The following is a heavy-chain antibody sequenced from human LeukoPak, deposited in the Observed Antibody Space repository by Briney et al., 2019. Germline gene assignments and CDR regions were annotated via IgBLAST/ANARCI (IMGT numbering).Heavy chain of an antibody. CDR1: GFIFNNYT. J-gene: IGHJ4*02. Sequence: GGSLRLSCAGSGFIFNNYTMHWVRQPPGKGLEWVSGISWNSGSIDYADSVKGRFTISRDNAKNSLYLQMNSLRVEDTAFYYCAKDNRRHYTSGPNPDSLHWGQGALVTVSS. D-gene: IGHD6-19*01. CDR3: AKDNRRHYTSGPNPDSLH. V-gene: IGHV3-9*01. CDR2: ISWNSGSI.